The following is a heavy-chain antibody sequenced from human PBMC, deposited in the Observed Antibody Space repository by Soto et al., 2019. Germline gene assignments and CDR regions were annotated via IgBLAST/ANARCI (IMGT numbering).Heavy chain of an antibody. CDR3: AHRRKDSSGWYVT. CDR2: IYWDDDR. CDR1: GLSHNTRGVG. J-gene: IGHJ5*02. D-gene: IGHD6-19*01. Sequence: RPALMNPEETLTINCTFSGLSHNTRGVGVGWIRQPPGKALERLALIYWDDDRRYSPSLKSRLTITKDTSKNQVVLTMTNMDPVDTATYYCAHRRKDSSGWYVTWGQGTLVTGSS. V-gene: IGHV2-5*02.